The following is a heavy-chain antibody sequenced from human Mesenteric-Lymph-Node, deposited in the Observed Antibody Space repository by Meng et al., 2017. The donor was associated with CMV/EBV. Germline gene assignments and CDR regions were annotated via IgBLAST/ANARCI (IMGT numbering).Heavy chain of an antibody. CDR1: GFTFSSYA. CDR3: VRDHSVFGVVIINYYYYGMDV. CDR2: IRSKAYGGTT. J-gene: IGHJ6*02. V-gene: IGHV3-49*04. D-gene: IGHD3-3*01. Sequence: GGSLRLSCAASGFTFSSYAMSWVRQAPGKGLEWVGFIRSKAYGGTTEYAASVRGRFTISRDDSTSTAYLQMNSLKTEDTAVYYCVRDHSVFGVVIINYYYYGMDVWGQGTTVTVSS.